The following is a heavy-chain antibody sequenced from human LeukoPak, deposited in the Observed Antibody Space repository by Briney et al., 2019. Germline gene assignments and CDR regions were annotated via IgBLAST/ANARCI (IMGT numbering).Heavy chain of an antibody. CDR1: GFTFSSYS. CDR2: ISSSSTI. D-gene: IGHD2-21*02. Sequence: GGSLRLSCAASGFTFSSYSMNWVRQAPGKGLEWVSYISSSSTIYYADSVKGRFTISRDNAKNSLYLQMNSLRDEDTAVYYCARDREHIVVVTNYYGMDVWGQGTTVTVSS. CDR3: ARDREHIVVVTNYYGMDV. J-gene: IGHJ6*02. V-gene: IGHV3-48*02.